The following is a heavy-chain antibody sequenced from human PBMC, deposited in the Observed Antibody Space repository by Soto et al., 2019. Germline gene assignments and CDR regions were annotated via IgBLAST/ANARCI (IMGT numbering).Heavy chain of an antibody. V-gene: IGHV4-59*01. J-gene: IGHJ3*02. D-gene: IGHD3-22*01. CDR3: ARGAGVFSRPDSCAI. Sequence: QVQLQESGPRLVKSSETLSLVCSVSGDSIIRTFWGWIRQSPGKGLQYIGYISDSGVTDYDPSPKSRVTISVDTSQNPFSLTLTSVTAAETAVYYCARGAGVFSRPDSCAIWAQGTMVTVSS. CDR2: ISDSGVT. CDR1: GDSIIRTF.